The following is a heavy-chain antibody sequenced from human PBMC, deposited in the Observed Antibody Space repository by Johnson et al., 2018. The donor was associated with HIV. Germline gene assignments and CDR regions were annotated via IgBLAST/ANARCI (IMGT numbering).Heavy chain of an antibody. J-gene: IGHJ3*02. V-gene: IGHV3-7*02. Sequence: VQLVESGGGVVRPGGSLRLSCAASGFTFSNYWMTWVRQAPGKGLEWVANIQQDGRDTYYVDSVKGRFTISRDNSKNTLYLQMNSLRAEDTAVYYCATSTASDALDIWGQGTMVTVSS. CDR1: GFTFSNYW. D-gene: IGHD1-1*01. CDR2: IQQDGRDT. CDR3: ATSTASDALDI.